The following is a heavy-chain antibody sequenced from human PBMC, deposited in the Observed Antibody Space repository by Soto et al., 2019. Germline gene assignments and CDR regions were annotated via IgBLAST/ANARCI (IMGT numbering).Heavy chain of an antibody. Sequence: PGGSLRLSCAASGFISSSYGMHWVRQAPSKGLEWVAVISYDGRNKYYADSVKGRFTISRDNSKNTLYLQMNSLRAEDTAVYYCAKDLPRGSPKTYYYYYGMDVWGQGTTVTVSS. CDR3: AKDLPRGSPKTYYYYYGMDV. CDR1: GFISSSYG. D-gene: IGHD3-10*01. J-gene: IGHJ6*02. CDR2: ISYDGRNK. V-gene: IGHV3-30*18.